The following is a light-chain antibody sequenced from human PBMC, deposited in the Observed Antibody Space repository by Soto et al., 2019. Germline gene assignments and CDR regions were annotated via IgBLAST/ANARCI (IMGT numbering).Light chain of an antibody. CDR1: QSISSW. J-gene: IGKJ1*01. CDR2: KAS. CDR3: QQYNSYSWT. Sequence: DIQMTQSPSTLSASVGDRVTITCRASQSISSWLAWYQQKPGKAPKLLIYKASSLESGVPSRFSGNGSGTEFTLTISSLQPDDFATYYCQQYNSYSWTLGQGTKVDIK. V-gene: IGKV1-5*03.